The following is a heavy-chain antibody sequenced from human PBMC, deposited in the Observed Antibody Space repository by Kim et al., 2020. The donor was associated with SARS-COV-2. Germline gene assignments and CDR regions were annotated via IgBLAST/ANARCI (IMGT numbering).Heavy chain of an antibody. Sequence: SETLSLTCTVSGGSISSYYWSWIRQPPGKGLEWIGYIFYSGSTNYNPSLKSRVTISIDTTKNQFSLRLSSVTAADTAVYYCARHGSSGCFEPWGQGTLVT. CDR3: ARHGSSGCFEP. J-gene: IGHJ5*02. CDR1: GGSISSYY. CDR2: IFYSGST. D-gene: IGHD6-19*01. V-gene: IGHV4-59*08.